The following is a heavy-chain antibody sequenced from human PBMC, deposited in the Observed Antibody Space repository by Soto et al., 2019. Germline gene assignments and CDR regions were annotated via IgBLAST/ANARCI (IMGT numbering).Heavy chain of an antibody. CDR3: ARGGAAGTFFHYYGMDV. CDR1: GFTVSSNY. V-gene: IGHV3-53*04. Sequence: PGGSLRLSCAASGFTVSSNYMSWVRQAPGKGLEWVSVIYSGGSTYYADSVKGRFTISRHNSKNTLYLQMNSLRAEDTAVYYCARGGAAGTFFHYYGMDVWGQGTTVTVSS. J-gene: IGHJ6*02. CDR2: IYSGGST. D-gene: IGHD6-13*01.